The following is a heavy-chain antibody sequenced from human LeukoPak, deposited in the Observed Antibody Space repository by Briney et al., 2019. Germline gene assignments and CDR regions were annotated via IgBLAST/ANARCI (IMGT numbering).Heavy chain of an antibody. CDR1: GFTFSSYA. Sequence: GRSLRLSCAASGFTFSSYAMHWVRQAPGKGLEWVALISFDGSDKYYTDSVKGRFTISRDSSKNTLYLQMNSLRAEDTAVYYCARVFMTVTVGAFDIWGQGTMVTVSS. J-gene: IGHJ3*02. CDR2: ISFDGSDK. D-gene: IGHD4-23*01. V-gene: IGHV3-30*04. CDR3: ARVFMTVTVGAFDI.